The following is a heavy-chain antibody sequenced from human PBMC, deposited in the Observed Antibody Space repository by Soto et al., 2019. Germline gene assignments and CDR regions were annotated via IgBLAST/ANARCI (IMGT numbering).Heavy chain of an antibody. CDR1: GYTFTGYY. V-gene: IGHV1-2*04. Sequence: ASVKVSCKASGYTFTGYYMHWVRQAPGQGLEWMGWINPNSGGTNYAQKFQGWVTMTRDTSISTAYMELSRLRSDDTAVYYCARGGWVDYYGSGSYYTAFDIWGQGTMVT. D-gene: IGHD3-10*01. CDR3: ARGGWVDYYGSGSYYTAFDI. J-gene: IGHJ3*02. CDR2: INPNSGGT.